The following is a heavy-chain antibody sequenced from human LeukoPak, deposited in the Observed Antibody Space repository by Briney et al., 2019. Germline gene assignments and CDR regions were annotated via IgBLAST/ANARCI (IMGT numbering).Heavy chain of an antibody. CDR2: IYYSGST. CDR3: ARVLRLGGSKKYYFDY. V-gene: IGHV4-59*01. CDR1: GGSISSYY. J-gene: IGHJ4*02. Sequence: SETLSLTCTVSGGSISSYYWSWIRQPPGKGLEWIGYIYYSGSTNYNPSLKRRGTISVDTSKNKFSLKLSSVTAADTAVYYCARVLRLGGSKKYYFDYWGQGTLVTVSS. D-gene: IGHD3-16*01.